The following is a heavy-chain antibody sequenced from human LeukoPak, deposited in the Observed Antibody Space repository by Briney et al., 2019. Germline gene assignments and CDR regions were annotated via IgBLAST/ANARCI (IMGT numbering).Heavy chain of an antibody. CDR3: ASILTDYGDYSFDY. J-gene: IGHJ4*02. CDR1: GYSFTSYW. D-gene: IGHD4-17*01. Sequence: GESLKISCKGSGYSFTSYWIGWVRQMPGKGLEWMAIIYPGDSDTRYSPSIQGQVTISADKSISTAYLQWSSLKASDTAMYYCASILTDYGDYSFDYWGQGTLVTVSS. V-gene: IGHV5-51*01. CDR2: IYPGDSDT.